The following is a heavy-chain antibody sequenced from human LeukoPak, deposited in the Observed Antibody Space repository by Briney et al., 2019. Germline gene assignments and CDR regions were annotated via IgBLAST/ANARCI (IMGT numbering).Heavy chain of an antibody. CDR3: ARDTAMGY. V-gene: IGHV3-30*03. D-gene: IGHD5-18*01. Sequence: GGSLRLSCAASGFTFDDYGMSWVRQAPGKGLEWVAVISYDGSNKYYADSVKGRFTISRDNSKNTLYLQMNSLRAEDTAVYYCARDTAMGYWGQGTLVTVSS. J-gene: IGHJ4*02. CDR1: GFTFDDYG. CDR2: ISYDGSNK.